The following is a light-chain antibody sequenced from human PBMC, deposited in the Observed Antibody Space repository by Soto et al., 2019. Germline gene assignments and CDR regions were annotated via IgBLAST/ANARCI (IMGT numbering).Light chain of an antibody. CDR2: DTY. CDR3: QQYGTSEII. J-gene: IGKJ5*01. CDR1: QSISTSS. Sequence: EIVLTQSPGTLSLSPGERATLNCRASQSISTSSLAWYRQKPGQAPRLLIYDTYSRASGIPDRFSGSGSGTDFTLTISRLETEDFAVFYCQQYGTSEIIFGQGTRLEIK. V-gene: IGKV3-20*01.